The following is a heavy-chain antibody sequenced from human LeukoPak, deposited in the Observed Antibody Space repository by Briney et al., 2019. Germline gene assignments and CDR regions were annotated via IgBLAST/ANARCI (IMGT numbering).Heavy chain of an antibody. CDR1: GFPFSDAW. CDR2: IESKTDSGTT. D-gene: IGHD3-16*01. V-gene: IGHV3-15*04. CDR3: TRDEGDDYFDN. J-gene: IGHJ4*02. Sequence: GGSLGLSCAASGFPFSDAWMSWVRQAPGKGLEWVGRIESKTDSGTTEYAAPAKGRFTISRDDSKNTLYLQMNSLKTEDTAVYYCTRDEGDDYFDNWGQGTLVTVSS.